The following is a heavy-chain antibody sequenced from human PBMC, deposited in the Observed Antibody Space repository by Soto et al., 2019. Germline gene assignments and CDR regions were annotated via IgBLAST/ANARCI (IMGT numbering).Heavy chain of an antibody. V-gene: IGHV3-23*01. J-gene: IGHJ4*02. D-gene: IGHD3-16*01. CDR2: FRSSGDDGTT. CDR1: GFTFSSYS. Sequence: GGSLRLSCAASGFTFSSYSMSWVRQAPGKGLEWVSGFRSSGDDGTTYYADSVKGRFTISRDNSKNTLFLQMNSLRAEDTAIYHCAEKVSSDWGSQYFDYWGKGSLVTVSS. CDR3: AEKVSSDWGSQYFDY.